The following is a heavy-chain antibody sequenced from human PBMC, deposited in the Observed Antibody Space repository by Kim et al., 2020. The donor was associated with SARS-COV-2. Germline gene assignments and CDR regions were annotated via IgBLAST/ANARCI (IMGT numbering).Heavy chain of an antibody. J-gene: IGHJ3*02. D-gene: IGHD2-15*01. CDR2: IYYSGST. V-gene: IGHV4-59*01. Sequence: SETLSLTCTVSGGSISSYYWSWIRQPPGKGLEWIGYIYYSGSTNYNPSLKSRVTISVDTSKNQFSLKLSSVTAADTAVYYCARAGGPAPIDAFDIWGQGTMVTVSS. CDR3: ARAGGPAPIDAFDI. CDR1: GGSISSYY.